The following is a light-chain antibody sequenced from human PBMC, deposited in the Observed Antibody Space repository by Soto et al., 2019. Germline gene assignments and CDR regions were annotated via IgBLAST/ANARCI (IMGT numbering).Light chain of an antibody. V-gene: IGKV3-15*01. J-gene: IGKJ3*01. Sequence: EIVMTQSPATLSLSPGERATLSCRASQSVSSNLAWYQQKPGQAPRLLIYGASTRATGSPARFSGSGSGTEFILTISSLQSEDFAVYYCQQYNNWPLGFTFGPGTKVDIK. CDR2: GAS. CDR1: QSVSSN. CDR3: QQYNNWPLGFT.